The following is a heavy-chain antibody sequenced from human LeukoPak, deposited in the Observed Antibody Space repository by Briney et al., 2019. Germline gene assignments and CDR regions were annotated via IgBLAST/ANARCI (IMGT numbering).Heavy chain of an antibody. V-gene: IGHV4-39*07. J-gene: IGHJ4*02. CDR3: ARIPTVTFFDY. D-gene: IGHD4-17*01. CDR1: GGSISSSTYF. CDR2: IYYSEST. Sequence: SETLSLTCTVSGGSISSSTYFWGWLRQPPGKGLEWIGTIYYSESTYQNPSLKSRVTISVDTSKNQFSLKLSSVTAADTAVYYCARIPTVTFFDYWGQGTLVTVSS.